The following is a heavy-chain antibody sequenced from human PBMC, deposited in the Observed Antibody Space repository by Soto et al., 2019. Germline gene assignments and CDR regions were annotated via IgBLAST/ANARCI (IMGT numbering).Heavy chain of an antibody. J-gene: IGHJ6*02. D-gene: IGHD3-10*01. CDR1: GYTFTNYD. Sequence: QVHLVQSGAEVKKPGASVKVSCKASGYTFTNYDINWVRQAPGHGLEWMGWISTYTGNTNYAQKLQGRVTMTTDASTSTAYMELRSLRSDDTTVYYCARGYYYGSGRPTPGGMDVLGQGTTVTVSS. CDR2: ISTYTGNT. V-gene: IGHV1-18*01. CDR3: ARGYYYGSGRPTPGGMDV.